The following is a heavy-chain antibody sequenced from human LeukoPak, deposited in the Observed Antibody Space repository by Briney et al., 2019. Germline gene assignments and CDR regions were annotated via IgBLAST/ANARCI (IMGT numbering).Heavy chain of an antibody. D-gene: IGHD2-15*01. Sequence: PGGSLRLSCAASGFSFSYYWMSWVRQAPGKGLEWVANTKEDGSGSSYVDSVKGRFTISRDNAKNSLYLQMNSLRAEDTAVYYRAKGGVVGTRYYFDSWGQGTLVTVSS. CDR3: AKGGVVGTRYYFDS. V-gene: IGHV3-7*01. J-gene: IGHJ4*02. CDR1: GFSFSYYW. CDR2: TKEDGSGS.